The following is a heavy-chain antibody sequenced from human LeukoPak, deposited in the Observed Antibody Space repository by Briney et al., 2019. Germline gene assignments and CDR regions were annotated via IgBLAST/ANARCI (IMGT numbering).Heavy chain of an antibody. CDR1: GYSISSGYY. V-gene: IGHV4-38-2*02. Sequence: SETLSLTCTVSGYSISSGYYWGWIRQPPGKGLEWIGSIYHSGSTYYNPSLKSRVTISVDTSKNQFSLKLSSVTAADTAVYYCPREPIVGAFFDYWGQGTLVTVSS. CDR3: PREPIVGAFFDY. D-gene: IGHD1-26*01. J-gene: IGHJ4*02. CDR2: IYHSGST.